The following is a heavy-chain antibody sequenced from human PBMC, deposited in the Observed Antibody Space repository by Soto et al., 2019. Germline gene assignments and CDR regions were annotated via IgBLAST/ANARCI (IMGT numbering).Heavy chain of an antibody. V-gene: IGHV3-64*01. D-gene: IGHD2-21*01. CDR3: ARRIPFGYGMDV. J-gene: IGHJ6*02. CDR1: GFTFSSYA. CDR2: ITSNGGNT. Sequence: EVQLVESGGGLVQPGGSLRLSCAASGFTFSSYAMHWVRQAPGKGLEYVSAITSNGGNTDYASSVKGRFTISRDNAKNTLSPKMGSLRAEDMAVDYCARRIPFGYGMDVWGQGTTVTVSS.